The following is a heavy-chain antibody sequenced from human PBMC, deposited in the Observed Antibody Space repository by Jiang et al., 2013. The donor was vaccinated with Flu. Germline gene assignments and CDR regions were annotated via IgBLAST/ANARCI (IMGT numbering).Heavy chain of an antibody. CDR3: ARGLLAYYDSSGYYDY. D-gene: IGHD3-22*01. V-gene: IGHV6-1*01. Sequence: LGRTYYRSKWYNDYAVSVKSRITINPDTSKNQFSLQLNSVTPEDTAVYYCARGLLAYYDSSGYYDYWGQGTLVTVSS. J-gene: IGHJ4*02. CDR2: TYYRSKWYN.